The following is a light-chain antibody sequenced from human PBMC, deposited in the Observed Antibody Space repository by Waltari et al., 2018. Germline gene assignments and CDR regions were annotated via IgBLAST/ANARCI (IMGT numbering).Light chain of an antibody. CDR3: QQRSDWPYT. Sequence: ETVLTQSPATLSLSPGERATLSCRASQSVSTYLAWYQQKPGPPPRLLIYDVSSRATGIPARFTGSGSGTDFTLTISSLEPEDFAVYYCQQRSDWPYTFGQGTKLEIK. J-gene: IGKJ2*01. V-gene: IGKV3-11*01. CDR1: QSVSTY. CDR2: DVS.